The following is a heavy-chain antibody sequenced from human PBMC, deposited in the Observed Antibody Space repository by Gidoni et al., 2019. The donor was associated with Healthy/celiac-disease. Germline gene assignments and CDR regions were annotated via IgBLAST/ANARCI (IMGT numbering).Heavy chain of an antibody. CDR3: ANDISLAVAGPFDY. V-gene: IGHV3-9*01. CDR1: GLTFDDYA. Sequence: EVQLVESGGGLVQPDRSLRLSCASSGLTFDDYAMPWVRQAPGKGLEWVSGISWNSGSIGYADSVKGRFTISRDNAKNSLYLQMNSLRAEDTALYYCANDISLAVAGPFDYWGQGTLVTVSS. J-gene: IGHJ4*02. D-gene: IGHD6-19*01. CDR2: ISWNSGSI.